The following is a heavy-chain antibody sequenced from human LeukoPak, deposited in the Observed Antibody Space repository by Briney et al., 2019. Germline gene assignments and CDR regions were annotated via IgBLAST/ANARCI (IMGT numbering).Heavy chain of an antibody. Sequence: PSETLSLTCTVSGGSISSYYWSWIRRPPGKGLEWIGYIYYSGTTNYNPSLKSRVTISRDTSKNQFSLKLTSVTPADTAVCYCARDWDYMDVWGKGTTVTVSS. V-gene: IGHV4-59*01. CDR3: ARDWDYMDV. CDR2: IYYSGTT. D-gene: IGHD3-16*01. J-gene: IGHJ6*03. CDR1: GGSISSYY.